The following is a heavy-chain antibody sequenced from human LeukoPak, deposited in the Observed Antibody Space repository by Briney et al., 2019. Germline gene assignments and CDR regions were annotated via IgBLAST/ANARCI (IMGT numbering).Heavy chain of an antibody. Sequence: SETLSLTCTVSGGSISSYYWSWIRQPPGKGLEWIGYIYYSGSTNYNPSLKSRVTISVDTSKNQFSLQLNSVTPEDTAVYYCARDRPCGSGGSCYVSFDWFDPWGQGTLVTVSS. D-gene: IGHD2-15*01. CDR2: IYYSGST. CDR3: ARDRPCGSGGSCYVSFDWFDP. CDR1: GGSISSYY. J-gene: IGHJ5*02. V-gene: IGHV4-59*12.